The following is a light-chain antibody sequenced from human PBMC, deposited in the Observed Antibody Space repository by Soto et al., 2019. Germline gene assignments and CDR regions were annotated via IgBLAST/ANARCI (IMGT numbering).Light chain of an antibody. J-gene: IGKJ5*01. CDR1: QSVSNY. Sequence: KVLTQSPATLSLSPGERATLSCRASQSVSNYLGWYQQKPGQAPRLLIYDASNRATGIPARFSGSGSGTDFTLTISSLEPEDFAVYYCHQRNDWPITFGQGTRLEIK. V-gene: IGKV3-11*01. CDR3: HQRNDWPIT. CDR2: DAS.